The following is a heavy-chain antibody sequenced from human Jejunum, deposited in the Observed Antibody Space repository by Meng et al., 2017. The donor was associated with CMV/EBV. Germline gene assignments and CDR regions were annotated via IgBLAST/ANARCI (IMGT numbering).Heavy chain of an antibody. D-gene: IGHD1-26*01. Sequence: QITLKESGPTLVKPTXTLTLTCSFSGFSPSTRGEGVGWIRQPPGKALEWLALIYRGDDKRYSPSLNSRLTIAKDTSKNEVVLTLTNMGPIDTGTYYCAHFVGGYYPSRPDYWGQGTLVTVSS. CDR3: AHFVGGYYPSRPDY. CDR2: IYRGDDK. J-gene: IGHJ4*02. CDR1: GFSPSTRGEG. V-gene: IGHV2-5*02.